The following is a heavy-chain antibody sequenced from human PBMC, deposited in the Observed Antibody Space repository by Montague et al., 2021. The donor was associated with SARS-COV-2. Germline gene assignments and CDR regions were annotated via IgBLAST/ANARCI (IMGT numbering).Heavy chain of an antibody. Sequence: SETLSLTCAVYGGSFSGYYWSWIRQPPGKGLEWIGEINHSGSTNYNPSLKSRVTISVDTSKNQFSLKLSSVTAADTAVYYCTREGYQGLWSDYYYGMDVWGQGTTVTVSS. CDR2: INHSGST. J-gene: IGHJ6*02. V-gene: IGHV4-34*01. CDR3: TREGYQGLWSDYYYGMDV. CDR1: GGSFSGYY. D-gene: IGHD2-2*01.